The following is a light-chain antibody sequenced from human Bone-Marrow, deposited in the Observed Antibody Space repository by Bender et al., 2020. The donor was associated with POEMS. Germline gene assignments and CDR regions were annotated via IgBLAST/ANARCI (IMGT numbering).Light chain of an antibody. CDR2: EQT. Sequence: SYEVTQPPSVSVSPGQTASITCSGNKLGEKYVSWYQLRPGQSPLLLIYEQTKRPSGFPERFSGSNSRNTATLTISGAQAMDEAEYYCQAWDSSTVVFGGGTKLTVL. CDR1: KLGEKY. J-gene: IGLJ2*01. V-gene: IGLV3-1*01. CDR3: QAWDSSTVV.